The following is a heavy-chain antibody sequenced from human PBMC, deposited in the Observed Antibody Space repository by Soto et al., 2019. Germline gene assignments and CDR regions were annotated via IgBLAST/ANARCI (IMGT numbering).Heavy chain of an antibody. D-gene: IGHD3-3*01. CDR3: ARAGNYDFWSGLVH. CDR1: GFTFSSYR. J-gene: IGHJ4*02. CDR2: ISSSSSTI. Sequence: PGGPLRLSCAASGFTFSSYRMNWVRQAPGKGLEWVSYISSSSSTIYYADSVKGRFTISRDNAKNSLYLQMNSLRAEDTAVYYCARAGNYDFWSGLVHWGQGTLVTVSS. V-gene: IGHV3-48*01.